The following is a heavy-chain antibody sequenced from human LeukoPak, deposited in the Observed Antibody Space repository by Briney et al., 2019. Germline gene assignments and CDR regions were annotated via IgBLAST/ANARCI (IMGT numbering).Heavy chain of an antibody. CDR3: ARGLEYYDSSGYHYLDAFDL. Sequence: PSETLFLTCVVYGGSFSGYQWSWIRQPPGKGLEWIGEITHSGRTKFNPSLKSRVSISGDTSDKQFSLKLSSVTAADTAVYYCARGLEYYDSSGYHYLDAFDLWGQGTMVTVSS. J-gene: IGHJ3*01. D-gene: IGHD3-22*01. CDR2: ITHSGRT. CDR1: GGSFSGYQ. V-gene: IGHV4-34*01.